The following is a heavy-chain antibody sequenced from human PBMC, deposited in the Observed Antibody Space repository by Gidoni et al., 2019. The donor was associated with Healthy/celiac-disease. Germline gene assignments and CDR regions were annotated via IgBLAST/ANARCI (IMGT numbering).Heavy chain of an antibody. CDR3: ARVGMATMVLVY. D-gene: IGHD3-10*01. CDR1: GGSFSGYY. J-gene: IGHJ4*02. V-gene: IGHV4-34*01. Sequence: QVQPQQRGAGLLKPSETLSPTCAVHGGSFSGYYWCWIRQHPGKGLEWIGEINHSGSTNYTPSLKGRVTISVDTSKNQFSLKLSSVTAADTAVYYCARVGMATMVLVYWGQRTLVTVSS. CDR2: INHSGST.